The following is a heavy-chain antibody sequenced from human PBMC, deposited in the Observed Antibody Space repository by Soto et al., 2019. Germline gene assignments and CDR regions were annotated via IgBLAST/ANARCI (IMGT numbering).Heavy chain of an antibody. V-gene: IGHV4-59*01. J-gene: IGHJ5*01. CDR3: GRVRDRFDS. CDR1: GVSISSYY. D-gene: IGHD3-10*01. Sequence: SETLSLTCTVSGVSISSYYWSWIRQTPGKGLEWIGYIYFSGSTNYNPSLKSRVIISVDTSTNKFPQKLSSVTGADTAVYYCGRVRDRFDSWGQGTLVTVSS. CDR2: IYFSGST.